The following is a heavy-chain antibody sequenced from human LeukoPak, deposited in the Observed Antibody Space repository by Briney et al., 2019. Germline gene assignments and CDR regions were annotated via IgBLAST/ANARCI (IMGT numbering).Heavy chain of an antibody. J-gene: IGHJ4*02. Sequence: GGSLRLSCAASGFTVSSNYMSWVRQAPGKGLEWVSVIYSGGSTYYADSVKGRFTISRDNSKNTLYLQMNSLRAEDTAVYYCAREELRGSRSLDYWGQGTLVTVSS. CDR3: AREELRGSRSLDY. D-gene: IGHD3-10*01. CDR1: GFTVSSNY. CDR2: IYSGGST. V-gene: IGHV3-66*01.